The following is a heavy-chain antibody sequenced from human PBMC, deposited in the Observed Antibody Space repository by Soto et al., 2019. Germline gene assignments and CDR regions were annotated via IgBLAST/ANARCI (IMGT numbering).Heavy chain of an antibody. CDR2: INDSGSA. J-gene: IGHJ6*03. Sequence: WTWIRQPPGKGLEWIGEINDSGSANHHPSLKSRVIISVDTSKNQFSLRLNSVTAADTAVYYCAGLRGYYYYIDVWGKGTTVTVSS. D-gene: IGHD3-10*01. V-gene: IGHV4-34*01. CDR3: AGLRGYYYYIDV.